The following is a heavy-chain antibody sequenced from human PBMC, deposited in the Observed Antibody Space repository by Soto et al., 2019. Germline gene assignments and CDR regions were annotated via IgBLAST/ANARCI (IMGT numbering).Heavy chain of an antibody. V-gene: IGHV1-69*02. Sequence: QVKLVQSGAEVKKPGSSVKVSCTASEGTFNSYTISWVRQAPGQGLEWMGRVIPILGMANFAQKFQGRVMITADKSTSTAYMVLSSLRSDDTAVYYCATNYGSGSTHFDYWGQGTLVTVSS. J-gene: IGHJ4*02. CDR3: ATNYGSGSTHFDY. CDR1: EGTFNSYT. CDR2: VIPILGMA. D-gene: IGHD3-10*01.